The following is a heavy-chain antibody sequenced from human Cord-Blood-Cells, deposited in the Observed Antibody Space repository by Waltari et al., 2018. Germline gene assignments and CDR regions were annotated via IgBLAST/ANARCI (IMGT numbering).Heavy chain of an antibody. V-gene: IGHV4-34*01. CDR1: GGSFSGYY. D-gene: IGHD2-2*01. CDR3: ARDRAHVVPAARRGIGNWFDP. Sequence: QVQLQQWGAGLLKPSETLSLTCAVYGGSFSGYYWSWIRQPPGKGLEWIGEINHSGSTNYNPSLKSRVTISVDTSKNQFSLKLSSVTAADTAVYYCARDRAHVVPAARRGIGNWFDPWGQGTLVTVSS. CDR2: INHSGST. J-gene: IGHJ5*02.